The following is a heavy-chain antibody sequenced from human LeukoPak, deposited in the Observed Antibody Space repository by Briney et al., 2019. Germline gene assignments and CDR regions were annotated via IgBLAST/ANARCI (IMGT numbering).Heavy chain of an antibody. J-gene: IGHJ4*02. CDR1: GYTFTSYY. D-gene: IGHD5-24*01. V-gene: IGHV1-46*01. Sequence: GASVKVSCKASGYTFTSYYMHWVRQAPGQGLEWMGIINPSGGSTSYAQKFQGRVTMTRDTSTSTVYMELSSLRSEDTAVYYCARDRGRDGYNEGVGYWGRGTLVTVSS. CDR3: ARDRGRDGYNEGVGY. CDR2: INPSGGST.